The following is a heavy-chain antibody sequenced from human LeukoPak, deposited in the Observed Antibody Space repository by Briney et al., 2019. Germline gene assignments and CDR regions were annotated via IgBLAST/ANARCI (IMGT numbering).Heavy chain of an antibody. CDR1: GYTFTSYD. D-gene: IGHD2-15*01. J-gene: IGHJ6*02. CDR3: ARSFPYYYYYYGMDV. V-gene: IGHV1-8*01. CDR2: MNPNSGNT. Sequence: GASVKVSCKASGYTFTSYDINWVRQATGQGLEWMGWMNPNSGNTGYAQKFQGRVTMTRNTSISTAYMELSSLRSEDTAVYYCARSFPYYYYYYGMDVWGQGTTVTVSS.